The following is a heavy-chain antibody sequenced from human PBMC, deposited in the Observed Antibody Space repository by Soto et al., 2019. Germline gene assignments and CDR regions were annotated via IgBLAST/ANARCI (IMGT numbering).Heavy chain of an antibody. CDR3: ARHEFRYSYGYNRFDP. Sequence: QLQLQESGPGLVKPSETLSLTCTVSGGSISSSSYYWGWIRQPPGKGLEWIGSIYYSGSTYYNPSLKSRVTISVDTSKNQFSLKLSSVTAADTAVYYCARHEFRYSYGYNRFDPWGQGTLVTVSS. CDR2: IYYSGST. CDR1: GGSISSSSYY. D-gene: IGHD5-18*01. V-gene: IGHV4-39*01. J-gene: IGHJ5*02.